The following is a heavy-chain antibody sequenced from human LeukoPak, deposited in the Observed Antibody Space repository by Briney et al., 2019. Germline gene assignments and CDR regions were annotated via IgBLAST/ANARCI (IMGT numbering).Heavy chain of an antibody. Sequence: ASVKVSCKASGYTFTSYDINWVRQATGQGLEWMGWMNPSSGNTGYAQKFQGRVTMTRNTSISTAYMELSSLRSEDTAVYYCAREGVYCSSTSCYGFGWFDPWGQGTLVTASS. CDR1: GYTFTSYD. V-gene: IGHV1-8*01. CDR2: MNPSSGNT. CDR3: AREGVYCSSTSCYGFGWFDP. J-gene: IGHJ5*02. D-gene: IGHD2-2*01.